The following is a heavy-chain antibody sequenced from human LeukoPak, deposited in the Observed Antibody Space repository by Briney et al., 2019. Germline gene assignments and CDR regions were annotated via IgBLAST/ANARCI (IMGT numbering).Heavy chain of an antibody. CDR1: GYTFTSYY. CDR3: ARGQRSEDSSSWYFDY. J-gene: IGHJ4*02. CDR2: INPSGGST. V-gene: IGHV1-46*01. D-gene: IGHD6-13*01. Sequence: ASVKVSCKASGYTFTSYYMHWVRQAPGQGLEWMGIINPSGGSTSYAQKFQGRVTITRDTSTSTVYMELSSLRSEDTAVYYCARGQRSEDSSSWYFDYWGQGTLVTVSS.